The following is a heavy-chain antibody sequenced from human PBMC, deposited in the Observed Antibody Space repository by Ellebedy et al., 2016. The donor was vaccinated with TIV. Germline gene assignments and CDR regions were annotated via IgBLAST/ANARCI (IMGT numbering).Heavy chain of an antibody. Sequence: GESLKISCAASGFTFSSYTMHWVRQAPGKGLEWVAFMSYDGTNKYYADSVKGRFTISRDNAKNSLYLQMNSLRAEDTAVYYCARGRAVITTWFDPWGQGTLVTVSS. J-gene: IGHJ5*02. D-gene: IGHD3-22*01. CDR3: ARGRAVITTWFDP. CDR1: GFTFSSYT. V-gene: IGHV3-30*07. CDR2: MSYDGTNK.